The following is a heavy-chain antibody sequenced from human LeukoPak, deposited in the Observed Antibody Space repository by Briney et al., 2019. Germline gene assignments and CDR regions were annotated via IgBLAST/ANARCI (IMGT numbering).Heavy chain of an antibody. J-gene: IGHJ4*02. Sequence: SETLSLTCTVSGRSISIYYWSWIRQPPGKGLEWVVYIYYSGSTNYNPSLKSRVTMSVNTSKNKFYLKLSSVRAADTAVYYCARFRPPPAGIWFGESIRPASFDYWGQGTLVTVSS. CDR2: IYYSGST. V-gene: IGHV4-59*01. D-gene: IGHD3-10*01. CDR1: GRSISIYY. CDR3: ARFRPPPAGIWFGESIRPASFDY.